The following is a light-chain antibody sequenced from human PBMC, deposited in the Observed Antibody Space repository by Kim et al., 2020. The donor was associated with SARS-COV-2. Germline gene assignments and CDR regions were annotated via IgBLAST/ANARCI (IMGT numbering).Light chain of an antibody. CDR3: LQHSTYPIT. CDR2: AAS. J-gene: IGKJ5*01. Sequence: DIQLTQSPSFLSASVGDRVTITCRASQGISSYLAWYQQKPGKAPKLLIYAASTLQSGVPSRFSGSGSGTEFTLTISSLQPEDFATYFCLQHSTYPITFGQGTRLEIK. V-gene: IGKV1-9*01. CDR1: QGISSY.